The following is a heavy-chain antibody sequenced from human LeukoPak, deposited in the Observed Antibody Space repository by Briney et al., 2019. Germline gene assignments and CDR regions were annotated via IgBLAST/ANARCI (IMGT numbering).Heavy chain of an antibody. D-gene: IGHD3-16*01. Sequence: ASVKVSCKASGYTFTGYYMHWVRQAPGQGLEWMGWINTNSGGTNYAQKFQGRVTMTRDTSISTAYMELSRLRSDDRAVYYCASLGIGDGFDIWGQGTMVTVSS. J-gene: IGHJ3*02. V-gene: IGHV1-2*02. CDR3: ASLGIGDGFDI. CDR2: INTNSGGT. CDR1: GYTFTGYY.